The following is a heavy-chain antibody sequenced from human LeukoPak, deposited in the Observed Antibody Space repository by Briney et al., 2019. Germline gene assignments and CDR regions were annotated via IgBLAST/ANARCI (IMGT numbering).Heavy chain of an antibody. CDR2: IYSGGST. V-gene: IGHV3-53*01. J-gene: IGHJ6*02. Sequence: PGGSLRLSCAASGFTVSSNYMSWVRQAPGKGLEWVSLIYSGGSTYYADSVKGRFTISRDNSKNTLYLQMNSLRAEDTAVYYCAKEGGPTLYYYYYGMDVWGQGTTVTVSS. D-gene: IGHD3-16*01. CDR1: GFTVSSNY. CDR3: AKEGGPTLYYYYYGMDV.